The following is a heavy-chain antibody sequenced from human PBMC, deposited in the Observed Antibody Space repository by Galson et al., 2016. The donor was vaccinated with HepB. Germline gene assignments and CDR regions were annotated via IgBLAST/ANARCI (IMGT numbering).Heavy chain of an antibody. V-gene: IGHV4-31*03. CDR2: IYHSGST. Sequence: TLSLTCTVSGGSISSGGYYWSWIRQHPGKGLEWIGYIYHSGSTYYNPSLKSRVTISVDTSKNRFSLKLSSVTAADTAVYYCARDRSSGSGNFGYWGRGILVTVS. CDR1: GGSISSGGYY. D-gene: IGHD3-10*01. CDR3: ARDRSSGSGNFGY. J-gene: IGHJ4*01.